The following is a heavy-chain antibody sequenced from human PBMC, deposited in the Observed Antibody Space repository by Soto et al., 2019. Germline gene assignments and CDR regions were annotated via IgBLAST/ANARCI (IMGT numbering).Heavy chain of an antibody. Sequence: QVQLVQSGAEVKKPGSSVRVSCKASGGTFSNFILTWVRQAPGQGLEWMGRIIPILGTITYAQKFQGRVTITADKSSSTAYMELGSLRSEDTAVYYCASGAYHPPYYYFYMDVWGKGTTVTVSS. V-gene: IGHV1-69*08. CDR1: GGTFSNFI. CDR2: IIPILGTI. D-gene: IGHD4-17*01. J-gene: IGHJ6*03. CDR3: ASGAYHPPYYYFYMDV.